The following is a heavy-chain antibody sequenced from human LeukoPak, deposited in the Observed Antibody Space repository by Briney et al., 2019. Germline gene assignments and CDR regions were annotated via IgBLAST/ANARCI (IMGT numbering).Heavy chain of an antibody. CDR3: ARVDRGSYASDY. CDR2: INWNGGST. V-gene: IGHV3-20*04. D-gene: IGHD1-26*01. CDR1: GVSISSSNSY. Sequence: ETLSLTCTVSGVSISSSNSYWGWVRQAPGKGLEWVSGINWNGGSTGYADSVKGRFTISRDNAKNSLYLQMNSLRAEDTAVYYCARVDRGSYASDYWGQGTLVTVSS. J-gene: IGHJ4*02.